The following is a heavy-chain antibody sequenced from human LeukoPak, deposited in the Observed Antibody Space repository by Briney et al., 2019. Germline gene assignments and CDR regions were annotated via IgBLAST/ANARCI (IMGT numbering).Heavy chain of an antibody. V-gene: IGHV3-30*03. CDR3: ARYHYYDSSGYYSRDYYYYYGMDV. D-gene: IGHD3-22*01. Sequence: GGSLRLSCAASGFTFSSYGMHWVRQAPGKGLEWVAVISYDGSNKYYADSVKGRFTISRDNSKNTLYLQMNSLRAEDTAVYYCARYHYYDSSGYYSRDYYYYYGMDVWGQGTTVTVSS. J-gene: IGHJ6*02. CDR2: ISYDGSNK. CDR1: GFTFSSYG.